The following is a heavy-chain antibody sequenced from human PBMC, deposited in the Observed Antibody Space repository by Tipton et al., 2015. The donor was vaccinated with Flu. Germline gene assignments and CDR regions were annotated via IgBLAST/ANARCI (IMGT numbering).Heavy chain of an antibody. CDR2: IYSDGRT. V-gene: IGHV3-53*01. CDR1: GYTVGSDF. Sequence: SLRLSCVASGYTVGSDFMIWARQAPGKGLEWVSSIYSDGRTYQKGRFTVSRDTSRNTLYLQMSGLRAEDTAIYYCANRGSWGQGTLVTVSS. J-gene: IGHJ5*02. CDR3: ANRGS. D-gene: IGHD5-12*01.